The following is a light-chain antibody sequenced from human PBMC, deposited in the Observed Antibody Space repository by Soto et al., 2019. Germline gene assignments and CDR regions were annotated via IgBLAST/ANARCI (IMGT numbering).Light chain of an antibody. V-gene: IGLV1-40*01. CDR3: QSYDESWRFLYV. J-gene: IGLJ1*01. CDR1: SSNIGSTYD. CDR2: GNT. Sequence: QSVLTQPPSVSGAPGQRVTISCTGSSSNIGSTYDVQWYQQLPGTAPKLLIHGNTDRPSGVPDRFSGSKSGTSASLAITGLQADDEADYYCQSYDESWRFLYVLGMGTKVTV.